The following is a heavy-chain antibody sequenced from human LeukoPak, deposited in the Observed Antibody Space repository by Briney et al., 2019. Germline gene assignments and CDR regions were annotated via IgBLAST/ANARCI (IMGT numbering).Heavy chain of an antibody. CDR3: ARVGEYGSGSYLVY. CDR1: GYTLTGYY. Sequence: ASVKVSCKASGYTLTGYYIHWVRQAPGQGLEWMGWINPSTGGTNYAQKFQGRVTMTRDTSISTAYMELSRLRSDDTAVYFCARVGEYGSGSYLVYWGQGTLVTVSS. D-gene: IGHD3-10*01. V-gene: IGHV1-2*02. CDR2: INPSTGGT. J-gene: IGHJ4*02.